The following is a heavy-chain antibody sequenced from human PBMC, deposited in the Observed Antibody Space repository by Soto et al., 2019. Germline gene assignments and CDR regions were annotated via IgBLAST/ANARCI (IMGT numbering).Heavy chain of an antibody. J-gene: IGHJ5*02. CDR3: ADGYSGYNWFDP. CDR2: IIPIFGTA. V-gene: IGHV1-69*13. Sequence: SVKVSCKASGGTFSSYAISWVRQAPGQGLEWMGGIIPIFGTANYAQKFQGRVTITADESTSTAYMELSSLRSEDTAVYYCADGYSGYNWFDPWGQGTLVTVSS. CDR1: GGTFSSYA. D-gene: IGHD5-12*01.